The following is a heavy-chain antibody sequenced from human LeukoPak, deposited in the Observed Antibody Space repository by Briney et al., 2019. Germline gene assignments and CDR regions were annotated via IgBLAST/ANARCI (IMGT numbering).Heavy chain of an antibody. V-gene: IGHV3-23*01. CDR3: AKDRGFGSPPSYYYYGMDV. D-gene: IGHD3-10*01. J-gene: IGHJ6*02. Sequence: GRSLRPSCAPSGLTFTSYAISWDRPAPGKGRDWGASVSGSGGSTYYANSVTGRLTTSRDTPTNTPYLQMNSLRAPHTAVYYSAKDRGFGSPPSYYYYGMDVWGQGTTVTVSS. CDR2: VSGSGGST. CDR1: GLTFTSYA.